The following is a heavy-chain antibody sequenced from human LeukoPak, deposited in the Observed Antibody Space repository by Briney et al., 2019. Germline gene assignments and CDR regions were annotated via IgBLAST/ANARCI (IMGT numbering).Heavy chain of an antibody. CDR3: AKDRVVVVAATIDH. J-gene: IGHJ4*02. Sequence: GGSLRLSCAGSGFTFSSYAMSWVRQAPGNGLEFVSSISGSGGSTYYADSVKGRFTISRDNSKNTLYLPMNSLRAEDTAVYYCAKDRVVVVAATIDHWRQGTLVTVCS. CDR1: GFTFSSYA. CDR2: ISGSGGST. D-gene: IGHD2-15*01. V-gene: IGHV3-23*01.